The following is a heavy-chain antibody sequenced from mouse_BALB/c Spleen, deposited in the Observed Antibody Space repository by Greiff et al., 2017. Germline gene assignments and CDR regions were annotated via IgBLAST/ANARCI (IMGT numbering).Heavy chain of an antibody. CDR1: GFTFSDYY. V-gene: IGHV5-4*02. CDR3: AREMITRAMDY. J-gene: IGHJ4*01. Sequence: EVKLMESGGGLVKPGGSLKLSCAASGFTFSDYYMYWVRQTPEKRLEWVTTISDGGSYTYYPDSVKRRFTISRDNAKNNLYLQMSSLKSEDTAMYYCAREMITRAMDYWGQGTSVTVSS. CDR2: ISDGGSYT. D-gene: IGHD2-4*01.